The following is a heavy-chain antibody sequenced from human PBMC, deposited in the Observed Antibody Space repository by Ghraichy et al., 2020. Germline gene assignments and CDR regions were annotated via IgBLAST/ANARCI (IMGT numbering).Heavy chain of an antibody. CDR3: TTYYYDASGRPRPFDY. Sequence: GGSLRLSCAASGFTLSVSTIHWVRKASGKGLGWVGSIRNKTKNYATIYAASLKGRFTISRDDSKNTAYLQMNSLKIEDTAVYYCTTYYYDASGRPRPFDYWGQGSLVTVSS. J-gene: IGHJ4*02. D-gene: IGHD3-22*01. V-gene: IGHV3-73*01. CDR1: GFTLSVST. CDR2: IRNKTKNYAT.